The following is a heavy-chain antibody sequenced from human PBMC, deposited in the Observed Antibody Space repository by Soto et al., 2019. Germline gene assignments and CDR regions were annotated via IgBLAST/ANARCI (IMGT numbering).Heavy chain of an antibody. Sequence: QVQLVESGGGLVKPGGSLRLSCEVSGVTFSDYYMTWIRQAPANWLEWLSYICTNSDTNYADSGKVRFTISRDNGKNSMSLQIQNLADQDTAVYYGARGPFRLTTCAVSYYGMEVWAQGTSVTVSS. V-gene: IGHV3-11*05. J-gene: IGHJ6*02. CDR3: ARGPFRLTTCAVSYYGMEV. CDR2: ICTNSDT. D-gene: IGHD3-10*01. CDR1: GVTFSDYY.